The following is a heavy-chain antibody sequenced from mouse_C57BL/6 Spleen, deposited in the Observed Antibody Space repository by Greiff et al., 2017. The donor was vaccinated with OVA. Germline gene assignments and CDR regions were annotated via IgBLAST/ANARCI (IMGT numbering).Heavy chain of an antibody. CDR1: GYTFTDYE. D-gene: IGHD2-2*01. J-gene: IGHJ1*03. CDR3: TRSGYDEWYFDV. CDR2: IDPETGGT. V-gene: IGHV1-15*01. Sequence: LQESGAELVRPGASVTLSCKASGYTFTDYEMHWVKQTPVHGLEWIGAIDPETGGTAYNQKFKGKAILTADKSSSTAYMELRSLTSEDSAVYYCTRSGYDEWYFDVWGTGTTVTVSS.